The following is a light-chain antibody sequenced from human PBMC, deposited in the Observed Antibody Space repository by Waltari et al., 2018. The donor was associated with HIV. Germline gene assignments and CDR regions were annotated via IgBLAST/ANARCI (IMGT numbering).Light chain of an antibody. Sequence: QSVLTQPPSVSGAPSQRVTISCSGGSSNLASNAVNWYQQLPGKTPKILMYYDDQVPSGGSGRFSGSKSGTSASLAISGLQSEDEADYYCAAWDDGLNGYVFGTGTKLTVL. J-gene: IGLJ1*01. CDR2: YDD. V-gene: IGLV1-36*01. CDR1: SSNLASNA. CDR3: AAWDDGLNGYV.